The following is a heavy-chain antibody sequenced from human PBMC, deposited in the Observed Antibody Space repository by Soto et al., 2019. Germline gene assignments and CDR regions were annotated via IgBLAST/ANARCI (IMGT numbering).Heavy chain of an antibody. J-gene: IGHJ4*02. V-gene: IGHV4-30-4*01. Sequence: QVQLKESGPGLVKPSQTLSLTCTVSGGSISSGDYYWSLIRQAPGKGLEWIGYIDYSGSTYYNPSLKSRITISVDTSTNQFSLKLSSVTAADTAVYYFARDARITIFGVVTYYFDYWGQGTLVTVSS. D-gene: IGHD3-3*01. CDR2: IDYSGST. CDR1: GGSISSGDYY. CDR3: ARDARITIFGVVTYYFDY.